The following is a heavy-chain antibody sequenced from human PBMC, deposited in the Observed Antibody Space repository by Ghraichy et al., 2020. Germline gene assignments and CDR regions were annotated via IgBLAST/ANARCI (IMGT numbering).Heavy chain of an antibody. V-gene: IGHV3-30-3*01. D-gene: IGHD5-18*01. CDR1: GFTFSSYA. CDR2: ISYDGSNK. Sequence: GGSLRLSCAASGFTFSSYAMHWVRQAPGKGLEWVAVISYDGSNKYYADSVKGRFTISRDNSKNTLYLQMNSLRAEDTAVYYCAREGVDTAMPNGPMDVWGQGTTVTVSS. CDR3: AREGVDTAMPNGPMDV. J-gene: IGHJ6*02.